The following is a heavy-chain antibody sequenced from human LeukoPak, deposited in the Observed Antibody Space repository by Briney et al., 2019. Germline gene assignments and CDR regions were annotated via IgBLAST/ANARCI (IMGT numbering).Heavy chain of an antibody. Sequence: PGGSLRLSCAASGFTFSHAWMTWVRQAPGKGLEWVGRIKSKTDGGTADYAAPVKGRSTISRDDSKNTLYLQMNSLKTEDTAVYYCTTDILTGYYTDYWGQGTLVTVSS. V-gene: IGHV3-15*01. CDR2: IKSKTDGGTA. J-gene: IGHJ4*02. CDR3: TTDILTGYYTDY. D-gene: IGHD3-9*01. CDR1: GFTFSHAW.